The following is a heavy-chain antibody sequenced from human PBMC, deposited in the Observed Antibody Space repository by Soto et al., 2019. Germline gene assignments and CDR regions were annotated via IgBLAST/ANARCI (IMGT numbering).Heavy chain of an antibody. CDR1: GFTFINYA. J-gene: IGHJ4*02. CDR3: ARESEH. Sequence: WGSLRLSCAASGFTFINYAMSWVRHSPLKWLEWVSTITGSAGGTYYADSMKGRFTISRDNSKSTLYLQMYSLRVEDTAVYYCARESEHWGQGTLVTVSS. CDR2: ITGSAGGT. D-gene: IGHD1-1*01. V-gene: IGHV3-23*01.